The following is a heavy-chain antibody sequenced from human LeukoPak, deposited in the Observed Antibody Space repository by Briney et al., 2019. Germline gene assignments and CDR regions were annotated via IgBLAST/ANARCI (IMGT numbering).Heavy chain of an antibody. CDR3: ARGFGSGSYLDWFDP. Sequence: SETLSLTCAVYGGSFSGYYWSWIRQPPGKGLEWIGEINHSGSTNYNPSLKSRDTISVDTSKNQFSLKLSSVTAADTAVYYCARGFGSGSYLDWFDPWGQGTLVTVSS. J-gene: IGHJ5*02. V-gene: IGHV4-34*01. D-gene: IGHD3-10*01. CDR1: GGSFSGYY. CDR2: INHSGST.